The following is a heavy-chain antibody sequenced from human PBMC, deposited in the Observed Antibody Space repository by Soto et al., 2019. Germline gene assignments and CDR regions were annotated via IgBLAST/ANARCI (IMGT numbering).Heavy chain of an antibody. V-gene: IGHV4-59*12. D-gene: IGHD2-8*01. J-gene: IGHJ4*02. CDR1: GGSISNYY. CDR2: IYDSGST. Sequence: PSETLSLTCTVSGGSISNYYWSWVRQPPGKGLEWIGYIYDSGSTNYNPSLKSRVTISVDTSKNQFSLRLSSVTAADTAVYYCASRDCTSGVCDGGDYWGQGTLVTVSA. CDR3: ASRDCTSGVCDGGDY.